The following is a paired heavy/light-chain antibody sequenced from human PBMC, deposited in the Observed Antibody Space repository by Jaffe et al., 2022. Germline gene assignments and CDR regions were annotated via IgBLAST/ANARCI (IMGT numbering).Light chain of an antibody. J-gene: IGLJ1*01. CDR2: ENN. CDR1: SSNIGNNY. CDR3: GTWDSSLSAWV. V-gene: IGLV1-51*02. Sequence: QSVLTQPPSVSAAPGQKVTISCSGSSSNIGNNYVSWYQQLPGTAPKLLIYENNKRPSGIPDRFSGSKSGTSATLGITGLQTGDEADYYCGTWDSSLSAWVFGTGTKVTVL.
Heavy chain of an antibody. V-gene: IGHV3-49*04. J-gene: IGHJ6*04. CDR1: GFTFGDYA. CDR2: IRSKAYGGTT. CDR3: TVDILTGYYQYPMWVDV. Sequence: EVQLVESGGGLVQPGRSLRLSCTASGFTFGDYAMSWVRQAPGKGLEWVGFIRSKAYGGTTEYAASVKGRFTISRDDSKSIAYLQMNSLKTEDTAVYYCTVDILTGYYQYPMWVDVWGKGTTVTVSS. D-gene: IGHD3-9*01.